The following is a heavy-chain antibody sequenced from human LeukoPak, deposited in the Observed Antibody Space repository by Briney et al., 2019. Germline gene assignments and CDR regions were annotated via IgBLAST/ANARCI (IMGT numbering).Heavy chain of an antibody. CDR3: AKDAGATHFDY. D-gene: IGHD1-26*01. V-gene: IGHV3-21*01. J-gene: IGHJ4*02. Sequence: GGSLRLSCAASGFTFSSYSMNWVRQAPGRGLEWVSSISSSSSYIYYADSVKGRFTISRDNSKNTLYLQMNSLRAEDTAVYYCAKDAGATHFDYWGQGTLVTVSS. CDR1: GFTFSSYS. CDR2: ISSSSSYI.